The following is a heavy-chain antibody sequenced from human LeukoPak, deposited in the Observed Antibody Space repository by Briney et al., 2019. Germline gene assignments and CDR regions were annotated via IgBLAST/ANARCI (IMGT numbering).Heavy chain of an antibody. D-gene: IGHD3-10*01. V-gene: IGHV3-23*01. CDR1: GFTFSSYA. J-gene: IGHJ4*02. Sequence: SGGSLRLSCAAPGFTFSSYAMSWVRQAPGKGLEWVSTISGSGSYTYYADSVKGRFTISRDNSKNTLYLQMNSLRAEDTAIYYCAGYYYGSGSPSRYYDYWGQGTLVTVSS. CDR2: ISGSGSYT. CDR3: AGYYYGSGSPSRYYDY.